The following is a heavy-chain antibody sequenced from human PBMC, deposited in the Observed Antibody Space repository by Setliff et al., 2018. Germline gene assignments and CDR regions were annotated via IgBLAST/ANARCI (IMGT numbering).Heavy chain of an antibody. J-gene: IGHJ4*02. D-gene: IGHD4-4*01. CDR1: GFTFSIYS. V-gene: IGHV3-48*01. CDR3: ARRGTTAFDF. Sequence: SLRLSCAASGFTFSIYSMNWLRQAPGKGLEWVSYISSGSISTTHYADSVRGRFTVSRDNAKNTLYLEMNNLRAEDSAVYYCARRGTTAFDFRGLGTLVTVSS. CDR2: ISSGSISTT.